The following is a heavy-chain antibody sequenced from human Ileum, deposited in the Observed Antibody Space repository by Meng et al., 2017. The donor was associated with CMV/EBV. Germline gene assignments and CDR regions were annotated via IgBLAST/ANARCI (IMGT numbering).Heavy chain of an antibody. CDR1: GGSISSRSYY. CDR2: IYYSGST. Sequence: TCTVSGGSISSRSYYWGWIRQPPGKGLEWIGNIYYSGSTYYNPPLKSRVTISVDTSKNQFSLTLTSVTAADTAVYYCARSGRVRDDYWGQGTLVTVSS. CDR3: ARSGRVRDDY. D-gene: IGHD3-10*01. J-gene: IGHJ4*02. V-gene: IGHV4-39*01.